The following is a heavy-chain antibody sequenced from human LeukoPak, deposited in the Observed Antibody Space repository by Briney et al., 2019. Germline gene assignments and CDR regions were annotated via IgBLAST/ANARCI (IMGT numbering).Heavy chain of an antibody. V-gene: IGHV1-69*04. CDR3: ARDPYCSSTSCYTLRGTEFDY. J-gene: IGHJ4*02. Sequence: GASVKVSCKASGYTFTGYYMHWVRQAPGQGLEWMGRIIPILGIANYAQKFQGRVTITADKSTSTAYMELSSLRSEDTAVYYCARDPYCSSTSCYTLRGTEFDYWGQGTLVTVSS. CDR1: GYTFTGYY. CDR2: IIPILGIA. D-gene: IGHD2-2*02.